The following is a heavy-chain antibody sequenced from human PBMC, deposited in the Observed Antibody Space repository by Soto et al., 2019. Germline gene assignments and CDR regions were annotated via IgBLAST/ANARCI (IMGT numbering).Heavy chain of an antibody. J-gene: IGHJ3*02. CDR3: AGGVPYVYIWGSYRPDAFDI. CDR1: GGSISSYY. D-gene: IGHD3-16*02. Sequence: QSQTLSLTCTVSGGSISSYYWSWIRQPPGKGLEWIGYIYYSGSTNYNPSLKSRVTISVDTSKNQFSLKLSFVTAADTAVYYCAGGVPYVYIWGSYRPDAFDIWGQGTMVTVSS. CDR2: IYYSGST. V-gene: IGHV4-59*01.